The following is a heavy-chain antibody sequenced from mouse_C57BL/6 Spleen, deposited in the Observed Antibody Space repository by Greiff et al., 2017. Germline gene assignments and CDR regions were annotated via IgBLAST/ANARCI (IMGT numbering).Heavy chain of an antibody. D-gene: IGHD1-1*01. J-gene: IGHJ3*01. CDR1: GYTFTSYD. V-gene: IGHV1-85*01. Sequence: VKLMESGPELVKPGASVKLSCKASGYTFTSYDINWVKQRPGQGLEWIGWIYPRAGSTKYNEKFKGKATLTVDTSSSTAYMGLHSLTSEDSAVSCGARSCSTDYGFAYWGQGTLVTVSS. CDR3: ARSCSTDYGFAY. CDR2: IYPRAGST.